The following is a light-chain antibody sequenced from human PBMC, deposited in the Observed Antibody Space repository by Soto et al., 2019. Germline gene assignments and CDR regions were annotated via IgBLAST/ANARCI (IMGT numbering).Light chain of an antibody. CDR3: MQGTHWPPYT. J-gene: IGKJ2*01. CDR2: YAS. CDR1: QSLVHRDGNTY. V-gene: IGKV2-30*02. Sequence: DVLMTQSPLSLPVNLGEPAAISCRSSQSLVHRDGNTYLSWFHQRPGQSPRRLILYASKRDFGVPDRFSGSGSVSDFTLMISGVKTEDVGIYYCMQGTHWPPYTFGQGTNLEI.